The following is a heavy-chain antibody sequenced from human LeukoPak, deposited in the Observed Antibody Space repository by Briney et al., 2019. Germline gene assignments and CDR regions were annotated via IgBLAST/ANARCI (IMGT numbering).Heavy chain of an antibody. D-gene: IGHD3-10*02. CDR3: ARQVGARTVRGVLDY. J-gene: IGHJ4*02. V-gene: IGHV4-39*01. CDR1: GGSISSSSYY. CDR2: IYYSGST. Sequence: SETLSLTCTVSGGSISSSSYYWGWIRQPPGKGLEWIVSIYYSGSTYYNPSLKSRVTISVDTSKNQFSLKLSSVTAADTAVYYCARQVGARTVRGVLDYWGQGTLVTVSS.